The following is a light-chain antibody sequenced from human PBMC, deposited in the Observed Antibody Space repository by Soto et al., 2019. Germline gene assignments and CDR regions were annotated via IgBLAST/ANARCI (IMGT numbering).Light chain of an antibody. Sequence: QSALTQPASVSGSPGQSITISCTGTSSDIGGFNYVSWYQQNPGKAPKLIIYDVSKRPSGVPDRFSGSKSGNTASLTISGLQAEDETDYYCCSYAGSYTLWVFGGGTKVTVL. CDR3: CSYAGSYTLWV. V-gene: IGLV2-11*01. CDR1: SSDIGGFNY. CDR2: DVS. J-gene: IGLJ3*02.